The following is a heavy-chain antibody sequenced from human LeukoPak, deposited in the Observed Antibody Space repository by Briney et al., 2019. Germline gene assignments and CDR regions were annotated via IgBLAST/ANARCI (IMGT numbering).Heavy chain of an antibody. CDR1: GFTFSSYA. CDR3: ARDEENYYDSSGYSDY. Sequence: GGSLRLSCAASGFTFSSYAMSWVRQAPGKGLEWVSAISGSGGSTYYADSVKGRFTISRDNSKNTLYLQMNSLRAEDTAVYYCARDEENYYDSSGYSDYWGQGTLVTVSS. CDR2: ISGSGGST. D-gene: IGHD3-22*01. J-gene: IGHJ4*02. V-gene: IGHV3-23*01.